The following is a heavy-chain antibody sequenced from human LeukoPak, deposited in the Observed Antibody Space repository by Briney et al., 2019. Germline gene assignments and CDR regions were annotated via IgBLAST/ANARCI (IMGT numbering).Heavy chain of an antibody. CDR3: ARDRYYYGSGSYSDY. D-gene: IGHD3-10*01. Sequence: GGSLRLFCAACGFTYSSYWMIWVRQAPGRGLVGVANIKQDGSANYYVGSVQGRFTISGDTARISLHLQMNGLRAEDTAVYYCARDRYYYGSGSYSDYWGQGTLVTVSS. CDR2: IKQDGSAN. J-gene: IGHJ4*02. V-gene: IGHV3-7*01. CDR1: GFTYSSYW.